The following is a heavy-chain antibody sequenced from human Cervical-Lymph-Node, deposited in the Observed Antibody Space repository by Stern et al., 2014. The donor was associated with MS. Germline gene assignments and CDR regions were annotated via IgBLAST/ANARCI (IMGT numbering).Heavy chain of an antibody. V-gene: IGHV3-23*04. CDR1: GFTFSTCA. J-gene: IGHJ4*02. CDR2: ISDSSRTT. CDR3: AKDPSYRDYPTAFDS. D-gene: IGHD4-17*01. Sequence: VQLVESGGGLVQPGGSLRLSCAASGFTFSTCAMSWVRQAPGKGPQWVSTISDSSRTTYYTDSVKGRFTISRDNSKNSLYLHMDSLRAEDTAIYYCAKDPSYRDYPTAFDSWGQGALVIVSP.